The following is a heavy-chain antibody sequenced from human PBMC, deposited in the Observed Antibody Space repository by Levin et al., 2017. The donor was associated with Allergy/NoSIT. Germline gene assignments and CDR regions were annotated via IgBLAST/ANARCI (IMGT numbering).Heavy chain of an antibody. D-gene: IGHD1-26*01. V-gene: IGHV3-48*03. CDR2: IGGGSSTV. Sequence: GGSLRLSCAASGFTFTNFEMNWVRQAPGKGLEWVSYIGGGSSTVYYADSVKGRFIISRDNAKKSLYLRMNSLRAEDTAVYYCARDPWVTWEYYGLDVWGQGTTVTVSS. CDR3: ARDPWVTWEYYGLDV. J-gene: IGHJ6*02. CDR1: GFTFTNFE.